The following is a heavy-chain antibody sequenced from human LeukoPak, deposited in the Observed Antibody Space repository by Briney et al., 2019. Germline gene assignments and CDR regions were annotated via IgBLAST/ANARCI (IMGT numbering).Heavy chain of an antibody. CDR3: AKDRGRRWLQFFDAFDI. J-gene: IGHJ3*02. D-gene: IGHD5-24*01. CDR1: GFTFDDYA. Sequence: GGSLRLSCAASGFTFDDYAMHWVRQAPGEGLEWVSLISGDGGSTYYADSVKGRFTISRDNSKNSLYLQMNSLRTEDTALYYCAKDRGRRWLQFFDAFDIWGRGTMVTVSS. CDR2: ISGDGGST. V-gene: IGHV3-43*02.